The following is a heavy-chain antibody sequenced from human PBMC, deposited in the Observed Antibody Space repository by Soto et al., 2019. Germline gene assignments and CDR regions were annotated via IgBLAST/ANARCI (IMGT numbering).Heavy chain of an antibody. CDR2: INAGNGNT. CDR3: ARDWEELKDHWFDP. D-gene: IGHD1-7*01. CDR1: GYTFTSYA. V-gene: IGHV1-3*01. J-gene: IGHJ5*02. Sequence: ASVKVSCKASGYTFTSYAMHWVRQAPGQRLEWMGWINAGNGNTKYSQKFQGRVTITRDTSASTAYMELSSLRSEDTAVYYCARDWEELKDHWFDPWGQGNLVTVSS.